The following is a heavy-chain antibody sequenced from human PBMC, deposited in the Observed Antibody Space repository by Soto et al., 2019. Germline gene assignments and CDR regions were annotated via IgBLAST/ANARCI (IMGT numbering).Heavy chain of an antibody. CDR2: INPSGGST. CDR3: AREQLVPYGMDV. Sequence: QVQLVQSGAEVKKPGASVKVSCKASGYTFTSYYMHWVRQAPGQGLEWMGIINPSGGSTSYAQKFQGRXXMXRXXSTSTVYMELSSLRSEDTAVYYCAREQLVPYGMDVWGQGTTVTVSS. J-gene: IGHJ6*02. CDR1: GYTFTSYY. V-gene: IGHV1-46*03. D-gene: IGHD6-13*01.